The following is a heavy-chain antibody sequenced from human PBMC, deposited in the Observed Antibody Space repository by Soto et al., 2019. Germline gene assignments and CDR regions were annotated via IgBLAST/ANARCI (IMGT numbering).Heavy chain of an antibody. D-gene: IGHD6-6*01. V-gene: IGHV3-21*01. CDR1: GFTFSSYS. J-gene: IGHJ6*02. CDR3: AREGEYGYNHYGMDV. Sequence: PGGSLRLSCAASGFTFSSYSMNWVRQAPGKGLEWVSSISSSSSYIYYADSVKGRFTISRDNAKNSLYLQMNSLRAEDTAVYYCAREGEYGYNHYGMDVWGQGTTVTVSS. CDR2: ISSSSSYI.